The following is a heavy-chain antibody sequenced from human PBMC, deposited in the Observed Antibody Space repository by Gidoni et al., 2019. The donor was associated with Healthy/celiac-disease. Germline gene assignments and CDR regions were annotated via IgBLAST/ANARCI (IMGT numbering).Heavy chain of an antibody. J-gene: IGHJ4*02. D-gene: IGHD3-22*01. V-gene: IGHV3-23*01. CDR2: MSGSGGST. Sequence: EVPLLVSGGGLVPPGVSLRLSCAASGFTFSSYAMSWLRQAPGKGLEGVSAMSGSGGSTYYADSVKGRFTIARDNSKNTLYLQMNRLRAEDTAVYYCAKDRGRITMIVVVSYYFDYWGQGTLVTVSS. CDR3: AKDRGRITMIVVVSYYFDY. CDR1: GFTFSSYA.